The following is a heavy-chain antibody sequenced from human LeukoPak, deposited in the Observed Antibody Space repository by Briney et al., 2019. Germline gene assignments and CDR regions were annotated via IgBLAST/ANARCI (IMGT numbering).Heavy chain of an antibody. Sequence: PGGSLRLSCAASGFTVSSNYMSWVRQAPGKGLEWVSAISGSGGSTYYADSVKGRFTISRDNSKNTLYLQMNSLRAEDTAVYYCAKSWEEYCSSTSCYTPIRYWGQGTLVTVSS. V-gene: IGHV3-23*01. CDR2: ISGSGGST. J-gene: IGHJ4*02. CDR3: AKSWEEYCSSTSCYTPIRY. CDR1: GFTVSSNY. D-gene: IGHD2-2*02.